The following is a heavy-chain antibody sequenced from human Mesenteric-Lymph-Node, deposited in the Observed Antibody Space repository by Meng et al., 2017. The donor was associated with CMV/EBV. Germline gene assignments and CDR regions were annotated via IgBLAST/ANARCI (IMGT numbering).Heavy chain of an antibody. CDR3: ARDTVVRIHYFDY. Sequence: GESLKISCAASGFTFGSYRMHWVRQAPGKGLVWVSHMSSDGSTTNYAGSVKGRFTISRDNAKNTLYLQMNSLRVEDTAVYYCARDTVVRIHYFDYWGQGTLVTVSS. V-gene: IGHV3-74*01. CDR2: MSSDGSTT. J-gene: IGHJ4*02. D-gene: IGHD3-10*01. CDR1: GFTFGSYR.